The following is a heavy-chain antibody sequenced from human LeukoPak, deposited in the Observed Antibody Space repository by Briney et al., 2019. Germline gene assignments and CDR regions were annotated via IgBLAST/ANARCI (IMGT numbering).Heavy chain of an antibody. Sequence: GGSLRLFCAASGFTFSSYTMHWVRQAPGKGLEWVAVISYDGSNKYYADSVKGRFTISRDNSKNTLYLQMNSLRAEDTAMYYCASGSNYGVDFDYWGQGTLVTVSS. V-gene: IGHV3-30-3*01. D-gene: IGHD4-11*01. CDR3: ASGSNYGVDFDY. J-gene: IGHJ4*02. CDR2: ISYDGSNK. CDR1: GFTFSSYT.